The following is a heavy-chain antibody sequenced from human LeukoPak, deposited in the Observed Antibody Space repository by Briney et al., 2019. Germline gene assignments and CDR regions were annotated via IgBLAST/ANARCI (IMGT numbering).Heavy chain of an antibody. CDR3: AKDGGLWVSAHWGDS. CDR2: ITTGGPNT. D-gene: IGHD7-27*01. V-gene: IGHV3-23*01. Sequence: GGSLRLSCAASGFTFSSYAMSWVRQAPGKGLKWVSTITTGGPNTYYADSVKGRFTVSRNDSKNTLYLQMNSLRAEDTAVYYCAKDGGLWVSAHWGDSWGRGTLVTVSS. CDR1: GFTFSSYA. J-gene: IGHJ4*02.